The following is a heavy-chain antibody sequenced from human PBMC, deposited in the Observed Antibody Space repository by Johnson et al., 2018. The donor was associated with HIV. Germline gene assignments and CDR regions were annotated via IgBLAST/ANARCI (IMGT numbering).Heavy chain of an antibody. CDR1: GFTFSDYY. Sequence: QVLLVESGGGLVKPGGSLRLSCAASGFTFSDYYMSWIRQAPGKGLEWVSYISSSGSTIYYADSVKGRFTISRDNAKNSLYLQMNSLRAEATAVYYCARDPPVTTTHNAFDIWGQGTMVTVSS. CDR3: ARDPPVTTTHNAFDI. J-gene: IGHJ3*02. V-gene: IGHV3-11*04. CDR2: ISSSGSTI. D-gene: IGHD4-17*01.